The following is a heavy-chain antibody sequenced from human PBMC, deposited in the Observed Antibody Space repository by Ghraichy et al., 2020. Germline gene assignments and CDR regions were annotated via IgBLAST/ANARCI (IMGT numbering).Heavy chain of an antibody. CDR3: AKDRTGSSSWDDAFDI. D-gene: IGHD6-13*01. CDR1: GFTFDDYA. CDR2: ISWNSGSI. Sequence: GGSLRLSCAASGFTFDDYAMHWVRQAPGKGLEWVSGISWNSGSIGYADSVKGRFTISRDNAKNSLYLQMNSLRAEDTALYYCAKDRTGSSSWDDAFDIWGQGTMVTVSS. J-gene: IGHJ3*02. V-gene: IGHV3-9*01.